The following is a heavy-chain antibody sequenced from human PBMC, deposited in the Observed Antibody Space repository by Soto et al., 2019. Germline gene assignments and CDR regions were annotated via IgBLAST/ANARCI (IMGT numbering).Heavy chain of an antibody. D-gene: IGHD4-17*01. J-gene: IGHJ2*01. CDR2: IIPIFGTA. Sequence: QVQLVQSGAEVKKPGSSVKVSCKASGGTFSSYAISWLRQAPGQGLEWMGGIIPIFGTANYAQKFQGRVTITADESTSTAYMELSSLRSEDTAVYYCARDYGGKPGDWYFDLWGRGTLVTVSS. CDR1: GGTFSSYA. CDR3: ARDYGGKPGDWYFDL. V-gene: IGHV1-69*01.